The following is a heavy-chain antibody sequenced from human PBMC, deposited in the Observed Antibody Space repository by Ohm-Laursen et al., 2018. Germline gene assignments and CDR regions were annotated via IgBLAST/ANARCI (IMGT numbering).Heavy chain of an antibody. CDR2: ISNNGAGT. Sequence: SLRLSCAATGFTFSSDTMSWVRQAPGKGLEWVSSISNNGAGTYYADSVKGRFTISRDNSKNTLYLQMNSLRAEDTAVYYCAKDVAGKWFIFDYWGQGTLVTVSS. D-gene: IGHD3-22*01. V-gene: IGHV3-23*01. J-gene: IGHJ4*02. CDR1: GFTFSSDT. CDR3: AKDVAGKWFIFDY.